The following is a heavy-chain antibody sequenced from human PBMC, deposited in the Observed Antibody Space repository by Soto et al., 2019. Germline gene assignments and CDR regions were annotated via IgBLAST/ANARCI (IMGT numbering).Heavy chain of an antibody. Sequence: SVKVSCKASGGTFSSYAISWVRQAPGQGLEWMGGIIPIFGTANYAQKFQGRVTITADESTSTAYMELSSLRSEDTAVYYCARLITMIVVVIDRPPDAFDIWGQGTMVTVSS. D-gene: IGHD3-22*01. J-gene: IGHJ3*02. CDR2: IIPIFGTA. CDR3: ARLITMIVVVIDRPPDAFDI. CDR1: GGTFSSYA. V-gene: IGHV1-69*13.